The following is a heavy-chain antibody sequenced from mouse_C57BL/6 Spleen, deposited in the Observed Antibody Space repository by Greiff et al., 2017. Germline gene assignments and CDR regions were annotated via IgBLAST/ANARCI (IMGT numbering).Heavy chain of an antibody. Sequence: EVQRVESGAELVRPGASVKLSCTASGFNIKDDYMHWVKQRPEQGLEWIGWIDPENGDTEYASKFQGKATITADTSSNTAYLQLSSLTSEDTAVYYCTTYSNYFYWGQGTTLTVSS. CDR1: GFNIKDDY. D-gene: IGHD2-5*01. J-gene: IGHJ2*01. V-gene: IGHV14-4*01. CDR2: IDPENGDT. CDR3: TTYSNYFY.